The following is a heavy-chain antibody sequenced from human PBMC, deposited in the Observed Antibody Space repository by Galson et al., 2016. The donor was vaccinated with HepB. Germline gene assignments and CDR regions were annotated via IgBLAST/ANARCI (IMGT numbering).Heavy chain of an antibody. CDR1: GFIFDDYA. V-gene: IGHV3-9*01. J-gene: IGHJ4*02. D-gene: IGHD5-12*01. CDR3: AKDIRSVATSLDN. CDR2: ITWNSGTI. Sequence: SLRLSCAASGFIFDDYAMHWVRQAPGKGLEWVSGITWNSGTIGYAGSVKGRFTTSRDNAKNSLYLQMNSLRGDDTALYSCAKDIRSVATSLDNWGQGTLVTVAS.